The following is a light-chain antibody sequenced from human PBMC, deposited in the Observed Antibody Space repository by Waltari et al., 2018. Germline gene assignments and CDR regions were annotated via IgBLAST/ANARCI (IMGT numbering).Light chain of an antibody. CDR2: LNSDGSH. CDR3: QTWGTGFQI. CDR1: SGHSSYA. V-gene: IGLV4-69*01. J-gene: IGLJ1*01. Sequence: QLVLTQSPSASASLGASVKLTCTLSSGHSSYAIGWHQQQPEKGPRYLMKLNSDGSHSKGDGIPDRFSGSSSGAERYLTISSLQSEDEADYYCQTWGTGFQIFGTGTKVTVL.